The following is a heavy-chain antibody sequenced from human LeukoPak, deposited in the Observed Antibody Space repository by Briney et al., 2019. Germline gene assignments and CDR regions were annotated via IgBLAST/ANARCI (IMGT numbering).Heavy chain of an antibody. CDR1: GFTFSSYS. CDR2: ISSSSSYI. V-gene: IGHV3-21*01. D-gene: IGHD2-2*01. Sequence: GGSLRLXCAASGFTFSSYSMNWVRQAPGKVLEWVSSISSSSSYIYYADSVKGRFTISRDNAKNSLYLQMNSLRAEDTAVYYCARALWVPAAIEEAFDIWGQGTMVTVSS. J-gene: IGHJ3*02. CDR3: ARALWVPAAIEEAFDI.